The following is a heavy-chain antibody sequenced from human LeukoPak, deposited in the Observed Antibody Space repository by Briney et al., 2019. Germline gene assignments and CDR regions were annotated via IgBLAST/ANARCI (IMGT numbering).Heavy chain of an antibody. Sequence: SVKVSCKASGYTFTSYGISWVRQAPGQGLEWMGGIIPIFGTANYAQKFQGRVTITTDESTSTAYMELSSLRSEDTAVYYCAREPPPITMVRGVIIETDAFDIWGQGTMVTVSS. CDR2: IIPIFGTA. J-gene: IGHJ3*02. CDR3: AREPPPITMVRGVIIETDAFDI. D-gene: IGHD3-10*01. V-gene: IGHV1-69*05. CDR1: GYTFTSYG.